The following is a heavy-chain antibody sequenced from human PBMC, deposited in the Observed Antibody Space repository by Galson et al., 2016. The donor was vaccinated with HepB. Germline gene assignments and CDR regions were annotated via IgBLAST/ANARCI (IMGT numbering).Heavy chain of an antibody. V-gene: IGHV3-21*01. CDR2: ISSSSSYI. CDR3: AREPHDFGDYGVDY. CDR1: GFSFSTHS. Sequence: SLRLSCAASGFSFSTHSMDWVRQAPGKGLEWVSYISSSSSYISYADSVKGRSTISRDNAKNSLYLQLNSLRAEDTAVYYCAREPHDFGDYGVDYWGQGTLVTVSP. J-gene: IGHJ4*02. D-gene: IGHD4-17*01.